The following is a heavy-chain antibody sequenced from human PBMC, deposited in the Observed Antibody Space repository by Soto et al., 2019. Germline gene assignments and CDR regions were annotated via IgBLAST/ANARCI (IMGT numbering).Heavy chain of an antibody. J-gene: IGHJ4*01. CDR2: ISYDGSNK. Sequence: PGGSLRLSCAASGFTFSSYGMHWVRQAPGKGLEWVAVISYDGSNKYYADSVKGRFTISRDNSKNTLYLQMNSLRAEDTAVYYCAKGPSAVTVDYWGHGTPFTVSS. V-gene: IGHV3-30*18. D-gene: IGHD6-25*01. CDR3: AKGPSAVTVDY. CDR1: GFTFSSYG.